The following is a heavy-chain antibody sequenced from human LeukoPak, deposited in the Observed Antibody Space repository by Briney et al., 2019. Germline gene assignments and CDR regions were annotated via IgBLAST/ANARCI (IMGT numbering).Heavy chain of an antibody. D-gene: IGHD6-6*01. CDR1: GFTFDDYA. J-gene: IGHJ6*02. CDR3: AKGTSSSVYYYYGMDV. Sequence: GGSLRLSCAASGFTFDDYAMYWVRQAPGKGLEWVSGISWNRGDIGYADSVKGRFTLSRDNAKNSLYLQMNSLRVEDAALYYCAKGTSSSVYYYYGMDVWGQGTTVTVSS. CDR2: ISWNRGDI. V-gene: IGHV3-9*01.